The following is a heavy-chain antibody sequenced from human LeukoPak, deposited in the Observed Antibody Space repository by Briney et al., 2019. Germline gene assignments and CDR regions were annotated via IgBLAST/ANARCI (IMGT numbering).Heavy chain of an antibody. D-gene: IGHD2-2*01. J-gene: IGHJ6*02. Sequence: SVKVSCKASGGTFSSYAISWVRQAPGQGLEWMGRIIPILGIANYAQKFQGRVTIIADKSTSTAYMELSSLRSEDTAVYYCARDGDGYCSSTSCLRGMDVWGQGTTVTVSS. V-gene: IGHV1-69*04. CDR2: IIPILGIA. CDR1: GGTFSSYA. CDR3: ARDGDGYCSSTSCLRGMDV.